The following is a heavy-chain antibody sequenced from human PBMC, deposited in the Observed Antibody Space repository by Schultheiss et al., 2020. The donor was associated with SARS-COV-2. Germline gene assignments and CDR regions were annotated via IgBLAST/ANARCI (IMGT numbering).Heavy chain of an antibody. CDR1: GFTFSSYW. V-gene: IGHV3-7*03. CDR2: IKQDGSET. D-gene: IGHD1-14*01. CDR3: ARGYNLSPEAFDI. J-gene: IGHJ3*02. Sequence: GGSLRLSCAASGFTFSSYWMSWVRQAPGKGLEWVANIKQDGSETYYVDSVKGRFTISRDNAKNSLHLQMNSLRAEDTAVYYCARGYNLSPEAFDIWGQGTMVTVSS.